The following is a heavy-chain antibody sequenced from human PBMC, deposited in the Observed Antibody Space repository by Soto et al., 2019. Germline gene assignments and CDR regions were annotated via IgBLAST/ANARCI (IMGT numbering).Heavy chain of an antibody. CDR3: ARGLRSSAVYYYYMDV. CDR2: INHSGST. Sequence: SETLSLTCAVYGGSFSGYYWSWIRQPPGKGLEWIGEINHSGSTNYNPSLKSRVTISVDTSKNQFSLKLSSVTAADTAVYYCARGLRSSAVYYYYMDVWGKGTTVTVSS. CDR1: GGSFSGYY. J-gene: IGHJ6*03. D-gene: IGHD3-10*02. V-gene: IGHV4-34*01.